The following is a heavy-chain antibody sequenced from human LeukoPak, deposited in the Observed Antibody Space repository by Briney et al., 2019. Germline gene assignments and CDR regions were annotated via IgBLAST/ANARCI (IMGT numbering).Heavy chain of an antibody. D-gene: IGHD5-18*01. CDR1: GFTFSSYS. CDR3: AKEQYSRGYYYYYGMDV. CDR2: ISYDGSNK. V-gene: IGHV3-30*18. Sequence: GGSLRLSCAASGFTFSSYSMNWVRQAPGKGLEWVAVISYDGSNKYYADSVKGRFTISRDNSKNTLYLQMNSLRAEDTAVYYCAKEQYSRGYYYYYGMDVWGQGTTVTVSS. J-gene: IGHJ6*02.